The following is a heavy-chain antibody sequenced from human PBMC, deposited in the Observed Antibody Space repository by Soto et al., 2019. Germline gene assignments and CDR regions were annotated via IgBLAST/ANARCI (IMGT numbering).Heavy chain of an antibody. J-gene: IGHJ4*02. V-gene: IGHV4-34*01. D-gene: IGHD6-19*01. CDR3: ARARGAVAGTNGRQFDY. CDR1: GGSFSGYY. CDR2: INHSGST. Sequence: SETLSLTCAVYGGSFSGYYWSWIRQPPGKGLEWIGEINHSGSTNYNPSLKSRVTISVDTSKNQFSLKLSSVTAADTAVYYCARARGAVAGTNGRQFDYWGQGTLVTVSS.